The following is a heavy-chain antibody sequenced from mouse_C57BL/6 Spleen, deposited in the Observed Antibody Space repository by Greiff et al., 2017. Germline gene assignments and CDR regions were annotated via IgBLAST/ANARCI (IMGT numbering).Heavy chain of an antibody. J-gene: IGHJ4*01. Sequence: VQRVESGPGLVQPSQSLSITCTVSGFSLTSYGVHWVRQSPGKGLEWLGVIWRGGSTDYNAAFMSRLSITKDNSKSQVFFKMNSLQADDTAIYYCAIPITTVVEGAMDYWGQGTSVTVSS. CDR3: AIPITTVVEGAMDY. V-gene: IGHV2-5*01. D-gene: IGHD1-1*01. CDR1: GFSLTSYG. CDR2: IWRGGST.